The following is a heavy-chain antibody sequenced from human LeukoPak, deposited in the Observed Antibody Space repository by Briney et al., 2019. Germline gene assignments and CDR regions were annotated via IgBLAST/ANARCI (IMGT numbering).Heavy chain of an antibody. Sequence: PSETLSLTCTVSGGSISSYYWSWIRQPPGKGLEWIGYIFYSGSTNYNPSLKGRVTISVDTSKKQFSLKLSSVTAADTAVYFCASTIAAAGTFRRFDYWGQGTLVTVFS. CDR1: GGSISSYY. J-gene: IGHJ4*02. D-gene: IGHD6-13*01. V-gene: IGHV4-59*01. CDR3: ASTIAAAGTFRRFDY. CDR2: IFYSGST.